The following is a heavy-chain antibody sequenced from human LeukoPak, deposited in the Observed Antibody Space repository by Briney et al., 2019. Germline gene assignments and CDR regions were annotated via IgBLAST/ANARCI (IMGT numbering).Heavy chain of an antibody. CDR3: AYLGGYYFDY. V-gene: IGHV3-23*01. Sequence: GGSLRLSCAASGFTFSSYAMSWVRQAPGKGLEWVSAISGSGASTYYADSVKGRFTISRDNSKNTLYLQMNSLRAEDTAVYYCAYLGGYYFDYWGQGTLVTVSS. J-gene: IGHJ4*02. CDR2: ISGSGAST. CDR1: GFTFSSYA.